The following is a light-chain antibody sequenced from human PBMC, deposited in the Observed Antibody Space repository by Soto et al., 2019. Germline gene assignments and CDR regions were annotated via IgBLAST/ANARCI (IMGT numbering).Light chain of an antibody. Sequence: QSVLTQSASVSGSPGQSITIPCTGTTRDVGGYDYVSWYQQHPGKVPKLIIYEVSKRPSGVSHRFSGSKSGNTASLTISGLQTEDEADYYCSSYTTSSALVFGGGTQLTVL. V-gene: IGLV2-14*01. CDR2: EVS. J-gene: IGLJ2*01. CDR1: TRDVGGYDY. CDR3: SSYTTSSALV.